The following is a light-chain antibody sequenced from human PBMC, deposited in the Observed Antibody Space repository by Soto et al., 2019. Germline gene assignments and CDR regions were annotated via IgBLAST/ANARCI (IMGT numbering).Light chain of an antibody. V-gene: IGKV3-11*01. CDR1: QSISSY. CDR3: QQRSNWPRT. J-gene: IGKJ1*01. CDR2: DAS. Sequence: EVVLTQSPATLSLSPGERATLSCRVSQSISSYLAWYQQKPGQAPRLLIYDASNGATGIPARFSGSGSGTDFTLTISSLEPEDFAVYYCQQRSNWPRTFGQGTKVEIK.